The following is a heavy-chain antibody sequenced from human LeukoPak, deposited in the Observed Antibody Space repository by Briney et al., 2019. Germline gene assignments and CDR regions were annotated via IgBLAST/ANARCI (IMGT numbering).Heavy chain of an antibody. J-gene: IGHJ6*03. CDR2: ISGSGGST. D-gene: IGHD5-12*01. Sequence: GGSLRLSCAASGFTFSSYGMSWVRQAPGKGLEWVSAISGSGGSTYYADSVKGRFTISRDNSKNTLYLQMNSLRAEDTAVYYCARGESGYGHYYYYYYMDVWGKGTTVTVSS. CDR3: ARGESGYGHYYYYYYMDV. V-gene: IGHV3-23*01. CDR1: GFTFSSYG.